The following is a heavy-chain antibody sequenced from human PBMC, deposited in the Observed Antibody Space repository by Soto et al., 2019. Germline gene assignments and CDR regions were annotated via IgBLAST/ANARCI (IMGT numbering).Heavy chain of an antibody. J-gene: IGHJ1*01. D-gene: IGHD4-17*01. Sequence: QVQLVQSGPDLKRPGASMKVSCKASGYTFTSYGISWVRQAPGQGLEWMAWISPLKGRTQYSQKAQGRVTLSTDTSSNTAYMEMTTLRVDDTAVYSCARDYGDRPEYFKHWCQGTLVTVS. CDR3: ARDYGDRPEYFKH. V-gene: IGHV1-18*04. CDR1: GYTFTSYG. CDR2: ISPLKGRT.